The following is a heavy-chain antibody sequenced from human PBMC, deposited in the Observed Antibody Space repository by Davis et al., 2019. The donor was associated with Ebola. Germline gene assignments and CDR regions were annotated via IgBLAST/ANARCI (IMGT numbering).Heavy chain of an antibody. D-gene: IGHD6-6*01. CDR1: GFTFSNYA. CDR2: ISGSVGNT. CDR3: ARRFIAARFLVVYGMDV. J-gene: IGHJ6*02. Sequence: GGSLRLSCAASGFTFSNYAMSWVRQAPGKGLEWVSGISGSVGNTYYADSVKGRFTISRDNSKNTLYLQMNSLRAEDTAVYYCARRFIAARFLVVYGMDVWGQGTTVTVSS. V-gene: IGHV3-23*01.